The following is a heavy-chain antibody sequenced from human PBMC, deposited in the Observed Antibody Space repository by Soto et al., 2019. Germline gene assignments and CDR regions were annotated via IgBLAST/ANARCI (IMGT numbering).Heavy chain of an antibody. Sequence: KLPETLSLTCTVSGGSISSGGYYWSWIRQHPGKGLEWIGYIYYSGSTYYNPSLKSRVTISVDTSKNQFSLKLSSVTAADTAVYYCARRGSSSWYGYWGQGTMVTVSS. D-gene: IGHD6-13*01. J-gene: IGHJ4*02. CDR1: GGSISSGGYY. V-gene: IGHV4-39*01. CDR2: IYYSGST. CDR3: ARRGSSSWYGY.